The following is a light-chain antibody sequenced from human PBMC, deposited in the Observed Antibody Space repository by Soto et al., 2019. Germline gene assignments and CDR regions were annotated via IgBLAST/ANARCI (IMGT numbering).Light chain of an antibody. Sequence: SYELTQPLSVSVGLGQTARITCGGNDIENKNVHWYQQKPGQAPVLVLFRDSNRPSGVSNRYSGSKSGNSASLTISGLQADDEADYYCCSLTTSHTYVFGSGTKLTVL. CDR1: DIENKN. CDR2: RDS. V-gene: IGLV3-9*01. J-gene: IGLJ1*01. CDR3: CSLTTSHTYV.